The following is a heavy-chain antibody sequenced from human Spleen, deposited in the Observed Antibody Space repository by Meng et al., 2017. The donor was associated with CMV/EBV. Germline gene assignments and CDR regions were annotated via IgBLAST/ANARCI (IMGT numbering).Heavy chain of an antibody. V-gene: IGHV1-2*02. Sequence: ASVKDSCKASGYTFTAHYFHWVRQAPGQGLEWMGWIHPRRGNTFYAQQFQGRVTLTRDTSINTGYMELTRLTSDDTAVYYCARDNNWGPDYWGQGTLVTVSS. CDR2: IHPRRGNT. D-gene: IGHD7-27*01. J-gene: IGHJ4*02. CDR3: ARDNNWGPDY. CDR1: GYTFTAHY.